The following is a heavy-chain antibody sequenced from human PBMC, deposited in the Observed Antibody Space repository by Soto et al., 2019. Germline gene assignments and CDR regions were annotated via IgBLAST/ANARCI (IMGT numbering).Heavy chain of an antibody. CDR2: VSDSGGST. Sequence: VQLLESGGDLVQPGGSLGLSCAASGFTFNNYAMSWVRQAPGKGLEWVSSVSDSGGSTYYADSVKGRFTVSRDNSKNTLYLQMNSRRAEDTAVYYCAKDAKEQQLVRDFDYWGQGTLVTVSS. CDR3: AKDAKEQQLVRDFDY. V-gene: IGHV3-23*01. D-gene: IGHD6-13*01. J-gene: IGHJ4*02. CDR1: GFTFNNYA.